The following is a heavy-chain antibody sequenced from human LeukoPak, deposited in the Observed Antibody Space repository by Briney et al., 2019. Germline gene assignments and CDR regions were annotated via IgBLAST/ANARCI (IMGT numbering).Heavy chain of an antibody. CDR1: GGSITTGDYY. V-gene: IGHV4-39*01. J-gene: IGHJ6*02. Sequence: PSETLSLTCTVSGGSITTGDYYWGWIRQPPGKGLEWIGSIYYSWSTYYNPSLKSRVTISVDTSKNQFSLNLSSVTAADTAVYYCAKHQCGSTRCYSFYYYGMDVWGQGTTVTVSS. D-gene: IGHD2-2*02. CDR3: AKHQCGSTRCYSFYYYGMDV. CDR2: IYYSWST.